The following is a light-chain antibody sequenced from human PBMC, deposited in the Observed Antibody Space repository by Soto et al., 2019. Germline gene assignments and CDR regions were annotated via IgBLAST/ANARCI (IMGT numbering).Light chain of an antibody. CDR1: QTLLHGNGYNY. J-gene: IGKJ2*01. CDR2: LGS. Sequence: IALTQSPLSLPVTPGEPASISCRSSQTLLHGNGYNYLDWYLQKPGQSPQLLIYLGSNRASGDPDRFSGSGSGTDFTLKISRVEVEDVGIFYCMQGLRPMYTFGQGTKLEIK. V-gene: IGKV2-28*01. CDR3: MQGLRPMYT.